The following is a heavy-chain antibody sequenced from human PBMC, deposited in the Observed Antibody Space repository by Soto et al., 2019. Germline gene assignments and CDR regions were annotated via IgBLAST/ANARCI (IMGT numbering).Heavy chain of an antibody. CDR3: ASGLYYDFWSGYPRPPAY. CDR1: GFTFSDYY. V-gene: IGHV3-11*01. Sequence: GSLRLSCAASGFTFSDYYMSWIRQAPGKGLEWVSYISSSGSTIYYADSVKGRFTISRDNAKNSLYLQMNSLRAEDTAVYYCASGLYYDFWSGYPRPPAYWGQGTLVTVSS. CDR2: ISSSGSTI. D-gene: IGHD3-3*01. J-gene: IGHJ4*02.